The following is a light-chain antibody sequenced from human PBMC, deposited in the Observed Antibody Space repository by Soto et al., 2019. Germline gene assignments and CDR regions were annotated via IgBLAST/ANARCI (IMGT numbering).Light chain of an antibody. Sequence: DIVMTQSPDSLAVSLGERATINCKSSQSVLHTAVNKNYLAWFQQKPGQPPKVIIYWASTRESGVPDRFSGSGSGTDFTLTISGLQSEDVAVYYCQQYYSPPYTFGQGTKLEIK. CDR3: QQYYSPPYT. J-gene: IGKJ2*01. CDR1: QSVLHTAVNKNY. CDR2: WAS. V-gene: IGKV4-1*01.